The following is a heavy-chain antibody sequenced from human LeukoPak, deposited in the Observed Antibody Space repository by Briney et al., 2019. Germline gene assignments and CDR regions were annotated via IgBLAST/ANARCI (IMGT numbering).Heavy chain of an antibody. CDR3: ARDGPIK. Sequence: SETLSLTRTVSGGSISSLIYYWGWIRQPPGKGLEWIGSIHYSGSTYYSPSLKSRVTISVDTSRNQFSLKLTSVTAADTAVYYCARDGPIKWGQGTLVTVSS. CDR2: IHYSGST. CDR1: GGSISSLIYY. V-gene: IGHV4-39*07. J-gene: IGHJ4*02. D-gene: IGHD5-24*01.